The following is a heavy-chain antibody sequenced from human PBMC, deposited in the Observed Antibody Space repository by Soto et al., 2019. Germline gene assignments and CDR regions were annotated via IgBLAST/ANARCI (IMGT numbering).Heavy chain of an antibody. CDR2: IDSYGSST. Sequence: EVQLVEPGGGLVQPGGSLRLACAASGFTFTRHWMHWVRQAPGKGLVWVSRIDSYGSSTHYADSVKGRFTISRDNAKNTVYLQMNSLRAEDTAVYYCASPVVPAAMGGPYFYGIDVWGQGTTVTVSS. V-gene: IGHV3-74*01. J-gene: IGHJ6*02. CDR1: GFTFTRHW. D-gene: IGHD2-2*01. CDR3: ASPVVPAAMGGPYFYGIDV.